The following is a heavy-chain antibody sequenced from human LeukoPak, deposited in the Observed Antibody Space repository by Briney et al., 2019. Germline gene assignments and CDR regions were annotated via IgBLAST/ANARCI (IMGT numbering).Heavy chain of an antibody. D-gene: IGHD6-13*01. Sequence: GGSLRLSCAASGFTFSSYAMSWVRQAPGKGLEWVSSISGSGGSTYYADSVKGRFTISRDNSKNTLYLQMNSLRAEDTAVYYCAHGYSSSWSGLDYFDYWGQGTLVTVSS. J-gene: IGHJ4*02. V-gene: IGHV3-23*01. CDR1: GFTFSSYA. CDR3: AHGYSSSWSGLDYFDY. CDR2: ISGSGGST.